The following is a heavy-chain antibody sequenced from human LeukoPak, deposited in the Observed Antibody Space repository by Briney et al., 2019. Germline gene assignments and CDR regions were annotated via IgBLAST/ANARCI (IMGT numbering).Heavy chain of an antibody. Sequence: ASVKVSCKASGYTFTGYYMHWVRQAPGQGLEWMGWINPNSGGTNYAQKFQGRVTMTRDTSISTAYMELSRLRSDDTAVYYCASGYCSGGSCHSGVDWFDPWGQGTLVTVSS. CDR3: ASGYCSGGSCHSGVDWFDP. CDR2: INPNSGGT. CDR1: GYTFTGYY. D-gene: IGHD2-15*01. J-gene: IGHJ5*02. V-gene: IGHV1-2*02.